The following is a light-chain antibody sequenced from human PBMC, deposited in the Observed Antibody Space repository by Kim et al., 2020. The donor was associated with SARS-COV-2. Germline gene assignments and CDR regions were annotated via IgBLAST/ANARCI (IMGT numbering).Light chain of an antibody. CDR2: DAS. CDR3: QQGHSFPLT. J-gene: IGKJ4*01. Sequence: DIQMTQSPSSVSAFVGDRVTITCRASHNINNWLAWYQQKPGRAPKLLIYDASAVQSGVPSRSSGSGSGTDFTLTITTLQPEDCATYYCQQGHSFPLTFGGGTKVDIK. V-gene: IGKV1-12*01. CDR1: HNINNW.